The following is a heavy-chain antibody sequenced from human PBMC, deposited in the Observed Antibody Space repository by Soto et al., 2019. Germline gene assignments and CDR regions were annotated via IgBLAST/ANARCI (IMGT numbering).Heavy chain of an antibody. CDR3: ARGLRSSSWYASSFDY. J-gene: IGHJ4*02. V-gene: IGHV6-1*01. CDR1: GDSVSSNSAA. D-gene: IGHD6-13*01. Sequence: SQTLSLTCAISGDSVSSNSAAWNWIRQSPSRGLEWLGRTYYRSKWYNDYAVSVKSRITINPDTSKNQFSLQLNSVTPEDTAVYYCARGLRSSSWYASSFDYWGQGTPVTVSS. CDR2: TYYRSKWYN.